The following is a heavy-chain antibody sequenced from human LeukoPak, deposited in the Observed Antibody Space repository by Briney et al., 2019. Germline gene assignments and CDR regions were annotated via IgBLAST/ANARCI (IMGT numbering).Heavy chain of an antibody. V-gene: IGHV3-21*01. J-gene: IGHJ5*02. Sequence: GGSLRLSCAASGFTFSSYSMNWVRQAPGKGLEWVSSISSSSYIYYADSVKGRFTISRDNAKNSLYLQMNSLRAEDAAVYYCARDYYGDYGNWFDPWGQGTLVTVSS. CDR1: GFTFSSYS. CDR3: ARDYYGDYGNWFDP. D-gene: IGHD4-17*01. CDR2: ISSSSYI.